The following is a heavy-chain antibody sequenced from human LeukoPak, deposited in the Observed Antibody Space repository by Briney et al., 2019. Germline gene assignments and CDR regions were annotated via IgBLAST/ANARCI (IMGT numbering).Heavy chain of an antibody. CDR3: AIIGGLAVAGGSDY. V-gene: IGHV3-48*04. Sequence: PGGSLRLSCAASGFTFSSYTMNWVRQAPGKGLEWVSYIGSSSSTIYYADSVKGRFTISRDNAKNSLYLQMNSLRAEDTAVYYCAIIGGLAVAGGSDYWGQGTLVTVSS. CDR1: GFTFSSYT. J-gene: IGHJ4*02. CDR2: IGSSSSTI. D-gene: IGHD6-19*01.